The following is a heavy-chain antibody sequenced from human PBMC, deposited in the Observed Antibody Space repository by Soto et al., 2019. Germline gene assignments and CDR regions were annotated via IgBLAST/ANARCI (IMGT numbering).Heavy chain of an antibody. V-gene: IGHV3-23*01. J-gene: IGHJ6*02. CDR1: GITFGSRA. CDR3: AREVGYCSSTSCYGYYYYYGMDV. CDR2: ITDTGGDT. D-gene: IGHD2-2*01. Sequence: EVQLLESGGDLVQPGGSLRLSCVASGITFGSRAMSWVRQAPGEGLEWVSSITDTGGDTKYADSVRGRFTISRDNSKNTLYLQMSSLRGEDSAVYYCAREVGYCSSTSCYGYYYYYGMDVWGQGTTVTVSS.